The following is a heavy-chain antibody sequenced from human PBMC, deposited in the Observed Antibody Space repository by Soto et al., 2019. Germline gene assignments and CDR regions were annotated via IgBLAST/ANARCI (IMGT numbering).Heavy chain of an antibody. CDR3: AKPLRGRVGGSGINFDY. V-gene: IGHV3-30*18. Sequence: QVQLVESGGGVVQPGRSLRLSCAASGFTFSSYGMHWVRQAPGKGLEWVAVISYDGSNKYYADSVKGRFTISRDNSKNTLYLQMNSLRAEDTAVYYCAKPLRGRVGGSGINFDYWGQETLVTVSS. CDR1: GFTFSSYG. D-gene: IGHD3-10*01. J-gene: IGHJ4*02. CDR2: ISYDGSNK.